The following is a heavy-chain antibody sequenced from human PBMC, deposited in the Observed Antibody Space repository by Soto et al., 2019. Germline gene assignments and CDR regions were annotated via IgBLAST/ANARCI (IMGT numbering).Heavy chain of an antibody. CDR1: GGTFSSYT. CDR3: ARDKTEYSSSSWYNWFDP. Sequence: SVNVSCKASGGTFSSYTISWVRQAPGQGLEWMGRIIPILGIANYAQKFQGRVTITADKSTSTAYMELISLRSEDTAVYYCARDKTEYSSSSWYNWFDPWGQGTLVTVSS. CDR2: IIPILGIA. V-gene: IGHV1-69*04. J-gene: IGHJ5*02. D-gene: IGHD6-6*01.